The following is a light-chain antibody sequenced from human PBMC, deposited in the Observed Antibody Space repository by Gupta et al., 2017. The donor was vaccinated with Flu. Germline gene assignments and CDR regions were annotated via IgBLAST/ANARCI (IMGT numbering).Light chain of an antibody. CDR3: CSYAGSSTLV. CDR1: SSDVGSYNL. Sequence: SITISCTGTSSDVGSYNLVSWYQQHPGKAPKLMIYEGSKRPSGVSNRFSGSKSGNTASLTISGLQAEDEADYYCCSYAGSSTLVFGTGTKVTVL. V-gene: IGLV2-23*01. CDR2: EGS. J-gene: IGLJ1*01.